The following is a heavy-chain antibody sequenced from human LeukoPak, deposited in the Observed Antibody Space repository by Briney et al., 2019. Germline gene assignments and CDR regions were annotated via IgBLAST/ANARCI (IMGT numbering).Heavy chain of an antibody. CDR1: GFTFSSYS. D-gene: IGHD3-9*01. CDR2: ITSGSVNK. CDR3: AKVQDGSATWFEYLQH. V-gene: IGHV3-21*01. J-gene: IGHJ1*01. Sequence: GGSLRLSCAASGFTFSSYSMTWVRQAPGKGLEWVALITSGSVNKYYADSVKGRFTVSRDNAKNSLFLRMNSLRAEDTAVYYCAKVQDGSATWFEYLQHWGQGTLVTVSS.